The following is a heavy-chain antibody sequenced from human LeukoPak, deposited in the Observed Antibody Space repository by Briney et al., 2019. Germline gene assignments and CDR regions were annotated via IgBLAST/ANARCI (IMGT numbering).Heavy chain of an antibody. J-gene: IGHJ4*02. CDR1: GFTFSSYW. CDR3: ASRAYYGSGRPFDY. D-gene: IGHD3-10*01. Sequence: PGGSLRLSCAASGFTFSSYWMHWVRQAPGKGLVWVSRINSDGSSTSYADSVKGRFTISRDNAENTLYLQMNSLRAEDTAVYYCASRAYYGSGRPFDYWGQGTLVTVSS. V-gene: IGHV3-74*01. CDR2: INSDGSST.